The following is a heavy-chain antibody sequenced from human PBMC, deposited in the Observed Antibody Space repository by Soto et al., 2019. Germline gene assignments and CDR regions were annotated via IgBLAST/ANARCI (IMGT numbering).Heavy chain of an antibody. CDR2: FIAMLGTP. Sequence: ASVKVSCKASGGTFGSHGIAWVRQAPGQGLEWMEGFIAMLGTPTYAKKVQGRATITADESLTSSYLELRSLRSEDTAMYFCARGAMANFDYWGQGTVVTVSS. CDR3: ARGAMANFDY. V-gene: IGHV1-69*13. J-gene: IGHJ4*02. CDR1: GGTFGSHG. D-gene: IGHD5-18*01.